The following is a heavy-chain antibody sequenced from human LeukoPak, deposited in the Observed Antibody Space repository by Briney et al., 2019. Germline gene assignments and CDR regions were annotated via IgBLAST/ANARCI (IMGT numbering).Heavy chain of an antibody. CDR3: ARETYSSSWYESTIDY. Sequence: PSETLSLTCTVSGGSISSGGYYWSWIRQHPGKGLEWIGYIYYSGSTYYNPSLKSRVTISVDTSKNQFSLKLSSVTAADTAVYYCARETYSSSWYESTIDYWGQGTLVTVSS. J-gene: IGHJ4*02. CDR1: GGSISSGGYY. CDR2: IYYSGST. V-gene: IGHV4-31*03. D-gene: IGHD6-13*01.